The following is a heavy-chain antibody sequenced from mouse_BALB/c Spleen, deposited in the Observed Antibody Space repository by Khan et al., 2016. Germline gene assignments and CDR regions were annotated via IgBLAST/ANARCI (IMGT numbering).Heavy chain of an antibody. D-gene: IGHD1-1*01. V-gene: IGHV7-3*02. Sequence: EVELVESGGGLVQPGGSLRLSCATSGFTFTDYYMSWVRQPPGKALEWLGFIRNKANGYTTEYSASVKGRFTISRDNSQSILYLQMNTLRAEDSATYYCARAPHYYGTSMDYWGQGTAVTVSS. J-gene: IGHJ4*01. CDR3: ARAPHYYGTSMDY. CDR1: GFTFTDYY. CDR2: IRNKANGYTT.